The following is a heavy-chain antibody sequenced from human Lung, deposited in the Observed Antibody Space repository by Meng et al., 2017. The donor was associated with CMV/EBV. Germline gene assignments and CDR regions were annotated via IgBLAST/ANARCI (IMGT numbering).Heavy chain of an antibody. V-gene: IGHV3-23*03. CDR1: GFTFSSYA. CDR2: IYSGGSST. CDR3: AKEYDFWSGSDHYYYYYGMDV. Sequence: GESLKISCAASGFTFSSYAMSWVRQAPGKGLEWVSVIYSGGSSTYYADSVKGRFTISRDNSKNTLYLQMNSLRAEDTAVYYCAKEYDFWSGSDHYYYYYGMDVWGQGTXVTVYS. D-gene: IGHD3-3*01. J-gene: IGHJ6*02.